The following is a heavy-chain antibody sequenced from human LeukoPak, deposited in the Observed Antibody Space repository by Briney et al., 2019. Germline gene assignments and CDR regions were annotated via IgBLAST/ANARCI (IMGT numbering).Heavy chain of an antibody. D-gene: IGHD6-19*01. V-gene: IGHV1-46*01. Sequence: ASVKVSCKASGYTFTSYYVHWVRQAPGQGLEWMGIINPSGGSTSYAQKFQGRVTMTRDTSTSTVYMELSSLRSEDTAVYYCARAKVAGPQNYYYYYGMDVWGQGTTVTVSS. CDR3: ARAKVAGPQNYYYYYGMDV. J-gene: IGHJ6*02. CDR2: INPSGGST. CDR1: GYTFTSYY.